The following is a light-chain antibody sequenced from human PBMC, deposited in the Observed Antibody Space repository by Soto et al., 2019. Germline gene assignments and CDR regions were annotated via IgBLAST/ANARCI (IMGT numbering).Light chain of an antibody. CDR2: NAF. CDR3: QRYNAGPLT. Sequence: EIVMTQSPATLSVSPGEGVTLSCRASQGVGITLAWYQQKPGQTPRLLIYNAFTRATGIPARFSGSGSGTEFTLTINSLESEDSAVYCCQRYNAGPLTFGGGTKVEFK. CDR1: QGVGIT. J-gene: IGKJ4*01. V-gene: IGKV3-15*01.